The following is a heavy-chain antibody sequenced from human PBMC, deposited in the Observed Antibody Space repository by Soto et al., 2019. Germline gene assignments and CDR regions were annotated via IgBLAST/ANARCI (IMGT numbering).Heavy chain of an antibody. CDR2: ISSDGITI. CDR1: GFTFSNCW. Sequence: GGSLRLSCAASGFTFSNCWMHWVRQPPGKGLVWVAIISSDGITISYADSVKGRFTISRDNAKNTLYLQMNSLRAEDTAMYYCVRARGYYGMDVWGQGTAVTVSS. J-gene: IGHJ6*02. V-gene: IGHV3-74*01. CDR3: VRARGYYGMDV.